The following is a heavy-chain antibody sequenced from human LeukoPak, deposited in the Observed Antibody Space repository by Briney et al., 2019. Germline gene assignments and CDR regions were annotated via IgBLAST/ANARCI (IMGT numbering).Heavy chain of an antibody. CDR1: GFTFSSYA. CDR2: ISGSGGST. D-gene: IGHD2-15*01. Sequence: AGGPLSFSCAAPGFTFSSYAMSWVRQAQGKGLEWVSAISGSGGSTYYADSVKGRFTISRDNSKNTLYLQMNSLRAEDTAVYYCAKDRSGYWGQGTLVTVSS. J-gene: IGHJ4*02. CDR3: AKDRSGY. V-gene: IGHV3-23*01.